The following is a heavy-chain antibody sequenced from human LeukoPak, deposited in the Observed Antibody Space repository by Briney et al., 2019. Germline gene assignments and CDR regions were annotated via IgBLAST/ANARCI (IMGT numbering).Heavy chain of an antibody. J-gene: IGHJ4*02. CDR3: ARDLTGYYKIDF. CDR2: IWYDGSNK. V-gene: IGHV3-33*01. Sequence: GGSLRLSCAASGFTFSNYGMHWVRQAPGKGLEWVAVIWYDGSNKYYADSVKGRFTISRGSGRNSLYLQMNSLRDEDTAVYYCARDLTGYYKIDFWGQGTLVTVSS. CDR1: GFTFSNYG. D-gene: IGHD3-9*01.